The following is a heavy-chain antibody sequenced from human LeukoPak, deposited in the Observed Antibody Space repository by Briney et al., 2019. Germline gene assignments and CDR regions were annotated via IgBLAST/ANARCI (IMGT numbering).Heavy chain of an antibody. Sequence: SGGSLRLSCAASGFTFSSYEMNWVRQAPGKGLEWVSYISSSGSTIYYADSVKGRFTISRDNAKNTLYLQMNSLRSEDTAVYFCARGGSPIYYYYMDVWGKGITVTISS. CDR3: ARGGSPIYYYYMDV. D-gene: IGHD3-10*01. V-gene: IGHV3-48*03. CDR2: ISSSGSTI. J-gene: IGHJ6*03. CDR1: GFTFSSYE.